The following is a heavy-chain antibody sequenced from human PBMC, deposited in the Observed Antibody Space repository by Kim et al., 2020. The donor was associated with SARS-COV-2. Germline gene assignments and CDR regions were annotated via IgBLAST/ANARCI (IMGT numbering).Heavy chain of an antibody. Sequence: YADSVKGQLTISRANAKNSLYLQMNSLRAEDTAVYYCARERAGRNYGDYWGQGTLVTVST. CDR3: ARERAGRNYGDY. D-gene: IGHD1-7*01. V-gene: IGHV3-21*01. J-gene: IGHJ4*02.